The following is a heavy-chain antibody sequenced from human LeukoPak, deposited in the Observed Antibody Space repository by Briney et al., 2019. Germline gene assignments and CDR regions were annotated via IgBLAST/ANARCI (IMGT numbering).Heavy chain of an antibody. Sequence: GGSLRLSCAASGYTFSSYAMSWVRQAPGRGLEWVSTISGSGVTTFYADSVKGRFTFSRDNSKNTLYLQMNSLRAEDTAVYYCAKGRTFDGYNFDYWGQGTLVTVSS. CDR3: AKGRTFDGYNFDY. J-gene: IGHJ4*02. V-gene: IGHV3-23*01. CDR2: ISGSGVTT. D-gene: IGHD5-24*01. CDR1: GYTFSSYA.